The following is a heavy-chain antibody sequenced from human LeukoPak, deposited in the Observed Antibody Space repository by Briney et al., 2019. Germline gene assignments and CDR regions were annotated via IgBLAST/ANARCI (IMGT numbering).Heavy chain of an antibody. D-gene: IGHD2-2*01. J-gene: IGHJ6*03. CDR1: GYTFTGYY. Sequence: ASVKVSCKASGYTFTGYYMHWVRQAPGQGLEWMGWINPNSGGTNYAQKFQGRVTMTRDTSISTAYMELSRLRSDDTAVYYCARALGYCSSTSCLVIAADYYYYYMDVWGKGTTVTVSS. CDR3: ARALGYCSSTSCLVIAADYYYYYMDV. CDR2: INPNSGGT. V-gene: IGHV1-2*02.